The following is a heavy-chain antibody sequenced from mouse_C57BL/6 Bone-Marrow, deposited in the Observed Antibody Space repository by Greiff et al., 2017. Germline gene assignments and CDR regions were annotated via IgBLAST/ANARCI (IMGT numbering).Heavy chain of an antibody. J-gene: IGHJ2*01. CDR3: VRQHYYGSPYYFDY. D-gene: IGHD1-1*01. Sequence: EVQLVESGGGLVQPKGSLKLSCAASGFSFNTYAMNWVRQAPGKGLEWVARIRSKSNNYATYYADSVKDRFTISRDDSESMLYLQMNNLKTEDTAMYYCVRQHYYGSPYYFDYWGQGTTLTVSS. CDR2: IRSKSNNYAT. V-gene: IGHV10-1*01. CDR1: GFSFNTYA.